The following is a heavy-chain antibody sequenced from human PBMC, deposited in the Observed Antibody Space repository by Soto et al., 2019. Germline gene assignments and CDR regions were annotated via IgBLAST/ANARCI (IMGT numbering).Heavy chain of an antibody. CDR3: ARAGAYRFDY. Sequence: EVQLVESGGGLAQPGGSLRLSCAASGFTLSSHWVHWVRQAPGKGLVWVSRIDPDGRTTNYADSVMGRFTTFRDNAKNIVYLQINSLGVDDTAVYFCARAGAYRFDYWGQGTLVTVSS. V-gene: IGHV3-74*01. J-gene: IGHJ4*02. D-gene: IGHD3-10*01. CDR1: GFTLSSHW. CDR2: IDPDGRTT.